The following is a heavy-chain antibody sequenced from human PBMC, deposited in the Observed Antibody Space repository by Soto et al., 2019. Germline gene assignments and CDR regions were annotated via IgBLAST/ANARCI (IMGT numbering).Heavy chain of an antibody. CDR1: GGSISSYY. J-gene: IGHJ5*01. Sequence: SETLSLTCTVSGGSISSYYWSWIRQPPGKGLEWIGYIYYSGSTNYNPSLKSRVTISVDTSKNQFSLKLSSVTAADTAVYYCAMALRRASWFDSRGQGTLVTVFS. CDR2: IYYSGST. CDR3: AMALRRASWFDS. V-gene: IGHV4-59*01.